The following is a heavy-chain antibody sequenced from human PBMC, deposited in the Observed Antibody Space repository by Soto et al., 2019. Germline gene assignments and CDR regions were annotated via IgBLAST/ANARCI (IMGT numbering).Heavy chain of an antibody. J-gene: IGHJ5*01. CDR3: LTDSPVVKYDRSGYPKWFDS. Sequence: PVGSLILSCAASGFNFSNAWMNWVRQATGKGLEWVGRIKSITNGETRDYAAPVKGRFTISRDDSKNTLYLQMNSLKTEDTAVYYCLTDSPVVKYDRSGYPKWFDSWGQGTLVTVSS. V-gene: IGHV3-15*01. CDR1: GFNFSNAW. D-gene: IGHD3-22*01. CDR2: IKSITNGETR.